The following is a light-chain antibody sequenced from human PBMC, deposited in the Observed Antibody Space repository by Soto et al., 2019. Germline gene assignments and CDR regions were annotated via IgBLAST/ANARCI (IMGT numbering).Light chain of an antibody. V-gene: IGKV3D-20*02. CDR3: QQRSNWPLT. CDR2: GAS. CDR1: QSVSSSY. Sequence: DIVLTQSPGTLSLSPGERATLSCRTSQSVSSSYLAWYQQKPGQAPRLLIYGASSRATGIPDRFSGSGSGTDFTLTISSLEPEDFAVYYCQQRSNWPLTFGGGTKVDIK. J-gene: IGKJ4*01.